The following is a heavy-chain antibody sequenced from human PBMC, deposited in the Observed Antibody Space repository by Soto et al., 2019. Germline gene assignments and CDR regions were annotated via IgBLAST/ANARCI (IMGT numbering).Heavy chain of an antibody. CDR2: INPISGIA. J-gene: IGHJ4*02. D-gene: IGHD3-10*01. Sequence: ASVKVSCKASGYTFTRYDINWVRQATGQGLERMGRINPISGIANYAQKFQGRVTITANTSTSTAYMELSSLRSEDTAVYYCAIILSYYYGSGSYYNPIFDYWGQGTLVTVS. CDR3: AIILSYYYGSGSYYNPIFDY. V-gene: IGHV1-69*04. CDR1: GYTFTRYD.